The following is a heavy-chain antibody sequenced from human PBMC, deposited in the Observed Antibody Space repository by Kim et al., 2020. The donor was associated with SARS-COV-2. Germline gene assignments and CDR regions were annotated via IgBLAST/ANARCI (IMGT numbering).Heavy chain of an antibody. Sequence: GGSLRLSCAASGFTFSTYSMNWVRQAPGKGLEWVSSITSSGSYIYYADSLKGLFTISRDNAKNSLFLQMNSLRAEDTAVYYCARDISGTFYFDSWGQGTL. CDR3: ARDISGTFYFDS. J-gene: IGHJ4*02. D-gene: IGHD1-1*01. CDR2: ITSSGSYI. CDR1: GFTFSTYS. V-gene: IGHV3-21*01.